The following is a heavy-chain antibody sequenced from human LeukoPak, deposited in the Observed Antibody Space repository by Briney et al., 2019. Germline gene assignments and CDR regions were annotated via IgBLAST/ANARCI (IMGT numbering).Heavy chain of an antibody. D-gene: IGHD1-1*01. V-gene: IGHV4-59*08. CDR3: ARVAEGTYYFDY. CDR2: IYYSGST. CDR1: GGSISSYY. J-gene: IGHJ4*02. Sequence: KPSETLSLTCTVSGGSISSYYWSWIRQPPGKGLEWIGYIYYSGSTNYNPSLKSRVTISVDTSKNQFSLKLSSVTAADTAVYYCARVAEGTYYFDYWGQGTLVTVSS.